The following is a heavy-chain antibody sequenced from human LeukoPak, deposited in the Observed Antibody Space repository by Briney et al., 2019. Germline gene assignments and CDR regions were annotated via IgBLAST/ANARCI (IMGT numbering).Heavy chain of an antibody. J-gene: IGHJ4*02. D-gene: IGHD5-24*01. CDR2: ISSCSSYI. V-gene: IGHV3-21*01. CDR3: ASCRTERWLQLSGY. CDR1: GFTFSSYS. Sequence: PGGSLRLSCAASGFTFSSYSMNWVRQAPGKGLEWVSSISSCSSYIYYADSVKGRFTIYRDNSKNTLYLQMNSLRAEDTAVYYCASCRTERWLQLSGYWGQGTLVTVSS.